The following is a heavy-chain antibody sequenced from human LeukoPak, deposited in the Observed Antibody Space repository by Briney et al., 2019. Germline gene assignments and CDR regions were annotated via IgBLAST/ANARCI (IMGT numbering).Heavy chain of an antibody. CDR2: LDPEDDKR. CDR3: AKAPFTNWSGWFDP. V-gene: IGHV1-24*01. Sequence: EAPVKVSCKVSGYTISEVSIHWVRQAPGKGLEWMGGLDPEDDKRFYAQKFQGRVTMTEDTSTDTAYMELSSLRSDDTAVYYCAKAPFTNWSGWFDPWGQGTLVTVSS. J-gene: IGHJ5*02. CDR1: GYTISEVS. D-gene: IGHD7-27*01.